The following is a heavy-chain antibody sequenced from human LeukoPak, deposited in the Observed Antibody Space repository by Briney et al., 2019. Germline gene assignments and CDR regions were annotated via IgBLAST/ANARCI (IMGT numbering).Heavy chain of an antibody. CDR2: ISGSGGST. Sequence: PGGSLRLSCAASGFTFSSYAMSWVRQAPGKGLEWASAISGSGGSTYYADSVKGRFTISRDNSKNTLYLQMNSLRAEDTAVYYCAKGQDTAMVPGGYYYYYGMDVWGQGTTVTVSS. V-gene: IGHV3-23*01. J-gene: IGHJ6*02. D-gene: IGHD5-18*01. CDR1: GFTFSSYA. CDR3: AKGQDTAMVPGGYYYYYGMDV.